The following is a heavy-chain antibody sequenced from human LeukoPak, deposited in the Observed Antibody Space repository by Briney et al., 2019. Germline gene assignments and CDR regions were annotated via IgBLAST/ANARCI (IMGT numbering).Heavy chain of an antibody. CDR1: GFTFNNYA. V-gene: IGHV3-23*01. J-gene: IGHJ4*02. CDR2: ISESGGTT. D-gene: IGHD6-19*01. CDR3: ARQWLVNG. Sequence: HPGGSLRLSCAASGFTFNNYAMNWVRQAPGKGLEWVSSISESGGTTDYADSVKGRFTISRDNSKNTLYLQMNSLRAEDTAVYYCARQWLVNGWGQGTLVTVSS.